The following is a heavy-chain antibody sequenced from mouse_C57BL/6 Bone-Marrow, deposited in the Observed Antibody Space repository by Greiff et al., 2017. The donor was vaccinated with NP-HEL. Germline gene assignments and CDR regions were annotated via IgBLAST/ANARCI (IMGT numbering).Heavy chain of an antibody. J-gene: IGHJ3*01. V-gene: IGHV3-6*01. CDR1: GYSITSGYY. Sequence: ESGPGLVKPSQSLSLTCSVTGYSITSGYYWNWIRQFPGNKLEWMGYISYDGSNNYNQSLKNRISITRDTSKNQFFLKLNSVTTEDTATYYCAGPGAYWGQGTLVTVSA. CDR2: ISYDGSN. CDR3: AGPGAY.